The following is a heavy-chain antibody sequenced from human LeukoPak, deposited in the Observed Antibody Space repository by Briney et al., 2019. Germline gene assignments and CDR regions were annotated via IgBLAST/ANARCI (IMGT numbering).Heavy chain of an antibody. D-gene: IGHD2-15*01. Sequence: SETLSLTCTVSGGSISSNDYYWGWIRQPPGKGLEWFGSIYYSGATYYNPSLKSRVTISVDTSKNQFSLKLSSVTAADTAVYYCARKNNCSGGSCHSSSWFDPWGQGTLVTVSS. V-gene: IGHV4-39*07. CDR1: GGSISSNDYY. J-gene: IGHJ5*02. CDR2: IYYSGAT. CDR3: ARKNNCSGGSCHSSSWFDP.